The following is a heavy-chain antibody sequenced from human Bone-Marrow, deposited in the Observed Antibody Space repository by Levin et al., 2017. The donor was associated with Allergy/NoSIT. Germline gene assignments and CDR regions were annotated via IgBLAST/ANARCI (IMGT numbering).Heavy chain of an antibody. J-gene: IGHJ3*02. CDR3: AKIFYGDYAGDDAFDI. CDR1: GFAFSSHA. V-gene: IGHV3-23*01. D-gene: IGHD4-17*01. CDR2: ISSSGGDT. Sequence: LSLTCAASGFAFSSHAMSWVRQPPGRRLEWVSTISSSGGDTHYADSVKGRFTISRDNSKNTVYLQMNRLRAADTAVYFCAKIFYGDYAGDDAFDILGQGTVVTVSS.